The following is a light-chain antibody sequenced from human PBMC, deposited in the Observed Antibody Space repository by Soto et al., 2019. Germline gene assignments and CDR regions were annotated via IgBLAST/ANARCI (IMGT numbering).Light chain of an antibody. CDR3: TSFTTISTWV. V-gene: IGLV2-14*01. CDR2: EVS. Sequence: QSVLTQPASVSGSPGQSITSSCTGTSSDVGAYNYVSWFQQHPGKAPKLKIYEVSNRPSGVSNRFSGSKSGNTASLTISELPAEDEADYYCTSFTTISTWVFGGGTKLTVL. J-gene: IGLJ3*02. CDR1: SSDVGAYNY.